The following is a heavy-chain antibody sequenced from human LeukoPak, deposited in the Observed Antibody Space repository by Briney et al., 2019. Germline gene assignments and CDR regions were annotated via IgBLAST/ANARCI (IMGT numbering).Heavy chain of an antibody. Sequence: GGSLRLSCAASGFTFSNAWMSWVRQAPGKGLEWVGRIKSKTDGGTTDYAAPVKGRFTISRDDSKNTLYLQMNSLKTEDTAVYYCTTDVPVDGDGYINDAFDIWGQGTMVTVSS. CDR1: GFTFSNAW. J-gene: IGHJ3*02. CDR3: TTDVPVDGDGYINDAFDI. D-gene: IGHD5-24*01. CDR2: IKSKTDGGTT. V-gene: IGHV3-15*01.